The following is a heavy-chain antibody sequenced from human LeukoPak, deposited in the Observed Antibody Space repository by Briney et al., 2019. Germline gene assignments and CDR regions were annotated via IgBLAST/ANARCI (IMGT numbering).Heavy chain of an antibody. CDR3: AKMPVSYSSGWTNFDY. V-gene: IGHV3-23*01. CDR1: GFTFSSYA. D-gene: IGHD6-19*01. CDR2: ISGSGGST. Sequence: GGSLRLSCAASGFTFSSYAMSWVRQAPGKGLEWVSGISGSGGSTYYADSVKGRFTISRDNSKNTLYLQMNSLRAEDTAVYYCAKMPVSYSSGWTNFDYWGQGTLVTVSS. J-gene: IGHJ4*02.